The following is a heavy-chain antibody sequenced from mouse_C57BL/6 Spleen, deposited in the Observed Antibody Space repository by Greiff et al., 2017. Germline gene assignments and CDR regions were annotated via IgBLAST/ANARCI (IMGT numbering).Heavy chain of an antibody. V-gene: IGHV1-82*01. J-gene: IGHJ2*01. CDR3: ARSTMTTVVADYFDY. D-gene: IGHD1-1*01. CDR2: IYPGDGDT. Sequence: QVQLQQSGPELVKPGASVKISCKASGYAFSSSWMNWVKQRPGKGLEWIGRIYPGDGDTNYNGKFKGKATLTADKSSSTAYMQLSSLTSEDSAVYFCARSTMTTVVADYFDYWGQGTTLTVSS. CDR1: GYAFSSSW.